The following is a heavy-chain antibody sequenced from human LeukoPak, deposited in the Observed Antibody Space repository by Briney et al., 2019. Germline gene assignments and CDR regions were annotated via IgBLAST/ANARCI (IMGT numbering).Heavy chain of an antibody. D-gene: IGHD3-3*01. CDR2: IYPGDSDT. V-gene: IGHV5-51*01. Sequence: GESLKISCKGSGYSFTSYWIDWVRQMPGKGLEWMGIIYPGDSDTRYSPSFQGQVTISADKSITTAYLQWSSLKASDTAMYYCARHSKRGDFWSGSDYWGQGTLVTVSS. CDR3: ARHSKRGDFWSGSDY. CDR1: GYSFTSYW. J-gene: IGHJ4*02.